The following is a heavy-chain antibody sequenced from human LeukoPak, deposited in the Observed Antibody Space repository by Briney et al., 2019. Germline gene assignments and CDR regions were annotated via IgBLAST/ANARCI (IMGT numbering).Heavy chain of an antibody. D-gene: IGHD3-10*01. CDR2: ISGNGRDI. V-gene: IGHV3-23*01. Sequence: PGGSLRLSCAASGFTFSDNYMTWVRQAPGRGLEWLSYISGNGRDIQYADSVKGRFTISRDNSKNTLYPQMNSLRAEDTAVYYCAKDWWLVRGVMSPNWFDPWGQGTLVTVSS. CDR1: GFTFSDNY. CDR3: AKDWWLVRGVMSPNWFDP. J-gene: IGHJ5*02.